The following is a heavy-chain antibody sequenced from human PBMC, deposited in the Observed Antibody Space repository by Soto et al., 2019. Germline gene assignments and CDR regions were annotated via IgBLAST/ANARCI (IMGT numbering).Heavy chain of an antibody. J-gene: IGHJ5*02. CDR3: ARQRVIPGTPTNWFDP. D-gene: IGHD2-15*01. CDR1: GGSVSSRSYF. V-gene: IGHV4-39*01. Sequence: QVQVQESGPGLVKPSDTLSLTCTVSGGSVSSRSYFWGWIRQPPGKGLEWIGTIYYNGSTYYNPSLKSRVTLSVYTSKIQFSLKLSSVTASHTALYYCARQRVIPGTPTNWFDPWGQGTLVTVSS. CDR2: IYYNGST.